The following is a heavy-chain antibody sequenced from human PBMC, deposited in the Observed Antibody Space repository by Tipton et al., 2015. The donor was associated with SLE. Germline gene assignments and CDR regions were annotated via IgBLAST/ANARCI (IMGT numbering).Heavy chain of an antibody. CDR2: VYSSGST. J-gene: IGHJ4*01. CDR1: GGSISGYY. Sequence: TLSLTCTVSGGSISGYYWSWIRQPAGKGLEWIGRVYSSGSTIYNPSIKSRITLSLDTSKNQFSLRVNSVTAADTAVYHCARGSVVADDYWGQGTLVTVSS. CDR3: ARGSVVADDY. D-gene: IGHD2-15*01. V-gene: IGHV4-4*07.